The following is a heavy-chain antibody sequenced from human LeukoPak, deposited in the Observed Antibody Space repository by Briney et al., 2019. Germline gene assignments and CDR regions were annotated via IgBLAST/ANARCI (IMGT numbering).Heavy chain of an antibody. CDR1: GFTFSSYS. J-gene: IGHJ4*02. CDR3: ASVRTGKFDY. CDR2: ISSSSSTI. Sequence: GGSLRLSCAASGFTFSSYSMNWVRQAPGGGLEWVSYISSSSSTIYYADSVKGRFTISRDNAKNSLYLQMNSLRAEDTAVYYCASVRTGKFDYWGQGTLVTVSS. V-gene: IGHV3-48*01. D-gene: IGHD7-27*01.